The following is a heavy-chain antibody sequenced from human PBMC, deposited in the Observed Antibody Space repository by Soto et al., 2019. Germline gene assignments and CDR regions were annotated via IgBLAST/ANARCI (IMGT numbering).Heavy chain of an antibody. Sequence: GASVKVSCKASGGTFSSYAISWVRQAPGQGLEWMGGIIPIFGTANYAQKFQGRVTITADESTSTAYMELSSLRSEDTAVYYCARDKRQHWNYAHRLDVWGQGTTVTVS. CDR2: IIPIFGTA. CDR1: GGTFSSYA. CDR3: ARDKRQHWNYAHRLDV. D-gene: IGHD1-7*01. J-gene: IGHJ6*02. V-gene: IGHV1-69*13.